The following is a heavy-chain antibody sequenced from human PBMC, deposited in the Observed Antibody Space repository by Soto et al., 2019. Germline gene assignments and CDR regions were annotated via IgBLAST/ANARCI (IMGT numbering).Heavy chain of an antibody. Sequence: QVQLVQSGAEVKQPGSSVKVSCKASGGTFSSYAISWVRQAPGQGLEWMGGIIPIFGTANYAQKFQGRVTITADESTSTAYMELSSLRSEDTAVYYCASGTGVYYGSGSDPCDYWGQGTLVTVSS. V-gene: IGHV1-69*01. D-gene: IGHD3-10*01. J-gene: IGHJ4*02. CDR2: IIPIFGTA. CDR1: GGTFSSYA. CDR3: ASGTGVYYGSGSDPCDY.